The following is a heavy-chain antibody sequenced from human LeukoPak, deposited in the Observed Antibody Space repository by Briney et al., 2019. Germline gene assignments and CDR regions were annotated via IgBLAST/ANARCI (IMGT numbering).Heavy chain of an antibody. D-gene: IGHD4-17*01. CDR3: ARAPQRAYGDPFDY. Sequence: SETLSLTCTVSGDSISSGDYYWSWIRQPPGKGLEWIGSIYHSGSTYYNPSLKSRVTISVDTSKNQFSLKLSSVTAADTAVYYCARAPQRAYGDPFDYWGQGTLVTVSS. J-gene: IGHJ4*02. V-gene: IGHV4-38-2*02. CDR2: IYHSGST. CDR1: GDSISSGDYY.